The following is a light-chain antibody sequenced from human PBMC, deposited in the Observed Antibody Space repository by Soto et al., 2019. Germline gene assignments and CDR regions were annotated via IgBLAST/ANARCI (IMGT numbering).Light chain of an antibody. V-gene: IGKV1-5*01. CDR1: QSISSW. CDR3: QHYNSYSVT. J-gene: IGKJ5*01. Sequence: DIQMTQSPSTLSASVGDRVTITCRASQSISSWLAWYQQKQGKAPNLLIYDASSLESGVPSRFSGSGSGTEFTLTISSLQPDDFATYYCQHYNSYSVTFGQGTRLEIK. CDR2: DAS.